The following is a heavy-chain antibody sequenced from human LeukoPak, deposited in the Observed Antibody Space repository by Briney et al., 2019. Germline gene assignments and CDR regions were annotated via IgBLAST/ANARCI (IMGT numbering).Heavy chain of an antibody. D-gene: IGHD3-22*01. CDR2: IIPIFGTA. V-gene: IGHV1-69*13. CDR1: GGTFSSYA. J-gene: IGHJ4*02. Sequence: SVKVSCKASGGTFSSYAISWVRQAPGQGLEWMGGIIPIFGTANYAQNFQRRVTITADESTSPAYLELSNLRSEGTAVYYCARESTDYYDSSGYYYGPVYWGQRTQLTVSS. CDR3: ARESTDYYDSSGYYYGPVY.